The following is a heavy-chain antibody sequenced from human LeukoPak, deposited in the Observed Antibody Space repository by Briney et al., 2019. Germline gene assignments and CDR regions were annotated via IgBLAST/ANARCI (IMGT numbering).Heavy chain of an antibody. Sequence: PGGSLRLSCAASGFTVSSNYMTWVRQAPGKGLEWVSVIYSGDSAYYEDSVKGRFTISRDNSRNALYLQMNSLRAEDTAVYYCATGGVGTSYVDYWGQGTLVTVSS. D-gene: IGHD1-14*01. CDR2: IYSGDSA. V-gene: IGHV3-53*01. CDR1: GFTVSSNY. J-gene: IGHJ4*02. CDR3: ATGGVGTSYVDY.